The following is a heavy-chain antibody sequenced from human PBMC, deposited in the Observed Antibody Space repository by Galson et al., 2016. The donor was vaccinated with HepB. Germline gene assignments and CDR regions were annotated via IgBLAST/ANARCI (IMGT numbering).Heavy chain of an antibody. CDR1: TFTFNKFA. D-gene: IGHD6-6*01. CDR3: AKVGSTSPHYFYYMDV. Sequence: SLRLSCAASTFTFNKFAMNWVRQAPGKGLELVSCISGSGFNTFYADSVKGRVTISRDTSKNTLYLQMNSMRAEDTAVYYCAKVGSTSPHYFYYMDVWGKGTTVTVSS. J-gene: IGHJ6*03. CDR2: ISGSGFNT. V-gene: IGHV3-23*01.